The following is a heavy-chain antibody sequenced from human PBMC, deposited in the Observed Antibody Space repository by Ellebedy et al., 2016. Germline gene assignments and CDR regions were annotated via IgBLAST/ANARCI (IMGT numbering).Heavy chain of an antibody. CDR1: GFTFSSYG. D-gene: IGHD3-3*01. V-gene: IGHV3-33*01. J-gene: IGHJ6*02. Sequence: GGSLRLSCAASGFTFSSYGMHWVRQAPGKGLEWVAVIWYDGSNKYYEDSVKGRFTISRDNFKNTLYLQMNSLRAEDTAVYYCARQKYYDFWSGYNYRGGYYYYGMDVWGQGTTVTVSS. CDR2: IWYDGSNK. CDR3: ARQKYYDFWSGYNYRGGYYYYGMDV.